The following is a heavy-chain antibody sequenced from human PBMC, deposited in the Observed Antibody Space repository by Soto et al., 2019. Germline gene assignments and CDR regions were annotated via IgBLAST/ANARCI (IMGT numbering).Heavy chain of an antibody. Sequence: SETLSLTCAVSSGSISSSNWWSWVRQPPGKGLEGIGEIYHSGSTNYNPSITSRVTISVDKSKNQFSLKLSSVTAADTAVYYCARVWSEYYYYMDFWGKGTTVTVSS. CDR1: SGSISSSNW. CDR2: IYHSGST. D-gene: IGHD3-16*01. J-gene: IGHJ6*03. V-gene: IGHV4-4*02. CDR3: ARVWSEYYYYMDF.